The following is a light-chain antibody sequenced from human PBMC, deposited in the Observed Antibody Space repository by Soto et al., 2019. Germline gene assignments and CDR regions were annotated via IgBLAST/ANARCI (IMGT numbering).Light chain of an antibody. J-gene: IGLJ2*01. Sequence: QLVLTQSPSASASLGDSVKLTCTLSSGHSSYAIAWHQQQPEKGPRYLMKLNSDGSHSKGDCIPDRFSGSSSGAERYLTSSRLQSEDEADYYCQTWGTGSGVFGGGTKLTVL. CDR1: SGHSSYA. V-gene: IGLV4-69*01. CDR3: QTWGTGSGV. CDR2: LNSDGSH.